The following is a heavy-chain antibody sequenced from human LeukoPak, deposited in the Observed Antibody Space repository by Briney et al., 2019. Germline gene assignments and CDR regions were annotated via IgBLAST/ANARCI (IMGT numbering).Heavy chain of an antibody. V-gene: IGHV4-30-4*08. Sequence: SETLSLTCTVSGGSISSGDYYWSWIRQPPGKGLEWIGYIYYSGSTYYNLSLKSRVTISVDTSKKQFSLKLNSVTAADTAVYYCARGRVRADAFDSWGQGTMVTVSA. CDR1: GGSISSGDYY. D-gene: IGHD3-10*01. J-gene: IGHJ3*02. CDR2: IYYSGST. CDR3: ARGRVRADAFDS.